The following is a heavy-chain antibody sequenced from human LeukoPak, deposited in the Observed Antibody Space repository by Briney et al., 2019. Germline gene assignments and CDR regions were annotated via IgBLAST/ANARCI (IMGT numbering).Heavy chain of an antibody. D-gene: IGHD3-10*01. Sequence: PGGSLRLSCAASGVSFGSHGMSWVRQAPGKGLEWVSAISGSGGSTYYADSVKGRFTISRDNSKNTLYLQMNSLRSEDTAVYYCARDNYYGSGSYPDFWGQGTLVTVSS. J-gene: IGHJ4*02. CDR1: GVSFGSHG. V-gene: IGHV3-23*01. CDR3: ARDNYYGSGSYPDF. CDR2: ISGSGGST.